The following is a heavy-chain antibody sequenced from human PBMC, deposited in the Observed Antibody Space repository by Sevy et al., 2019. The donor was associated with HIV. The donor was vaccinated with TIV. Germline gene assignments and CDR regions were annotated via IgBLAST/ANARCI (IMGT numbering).Heavy chain of an antibody. J-gene: IGHJ4*02. CDR2: IYPDDSDT. CDR3: ARLEQRHCNGAHCYPFDY. Sequence: GESLKISCEGSGYSFTTYWIGWVRQMPGKGLEGMGVIYPDDSDTRYNPSFPAQVTISADKSINTAYLEWSSLKASDTAIYYCARLEQRHCNGAHCYPFDYWGQGTLVTVSS. V-gene: IGHV5-51*01. D-gene: IGHD2-21*01. CDR1: GYSFTTYW.